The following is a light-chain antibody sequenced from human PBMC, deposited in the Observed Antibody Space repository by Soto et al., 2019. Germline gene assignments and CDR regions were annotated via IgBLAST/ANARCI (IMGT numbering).Light chain of an antibody. CDR3: NSYTTTSSLV. Sequence: QSALTQPASVSGSPGQSITISCTGTSSDVGGYNYVSWYQQHPGTAPKLIIYEVTNRPSGVSNRFSGSKSGNTASLTISGLQAEDEADYYCNSYTTTSSLVFGGGTKLTVL. V-gene: IGLV2-14*01. J-gene: IGLJ3*02. CDR1: SSDVGGYNY. CDR2: EVT.